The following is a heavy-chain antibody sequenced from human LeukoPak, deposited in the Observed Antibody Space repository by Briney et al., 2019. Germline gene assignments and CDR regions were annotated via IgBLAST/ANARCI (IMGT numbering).Heavy chain of an antibody. D-gene: IGHD6-13*01. CDR1: GFTFSSYG. CDR2: IWYDGSNK. V-gene: IGHV3-33*01. Sequence: GGSLRLSCAASGFTFSSYGMHWVRQAPGKGLEGVAVIWYDGSNKYYADSVKGRFTISRDNSKNTLYLQMNSLRAEDTAVYYCARGVRYSSSWYLPYWGQGTLVTVSS. CDR3: ARGVRYSSSWYLPY. J-gene: IGHJ4*02.